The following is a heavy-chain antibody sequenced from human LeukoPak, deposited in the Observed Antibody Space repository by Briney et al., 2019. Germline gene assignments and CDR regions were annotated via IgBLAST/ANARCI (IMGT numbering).Heavy chain of an antibody. CDR1: GGSFSGYY. Sequence: PSETLSLTCAVYGGSFSGYYWSWIRQPPGKGLEWIGEINHSGSTNYNPSLKSRVTISVDTSKNQFSLKLSSVTAADTAVYYCARGPIVVPAAISCYMDVWGKGTTVTVSS. CDR3: ARGPIVVPAAISCYMDV. CDR2: INHSGST. D-gene: IGHD2-2*01. V-gene: IGHV4-34*01. J-gene: IGHJ6*03.